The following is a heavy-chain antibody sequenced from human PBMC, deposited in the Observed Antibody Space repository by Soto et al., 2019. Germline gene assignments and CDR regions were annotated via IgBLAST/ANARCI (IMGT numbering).Heavy chain of an antibody. D-gene: IGHD6-13*01. J-gene: IGHJ6*02. CDR2: IIPIFGTA. Sequence: QVQLVQSGAEVKKPGSSVNVSCKASGGTFSSYAISWVRQAPGQGLEWMGGIIPIFGTANYAQKFQGRVTITADESTSTAYMELSSLRSEDTAVYYCARHSSSWYGEVYYYGMDVWGQGTTVTVSS. V-gene: IGHV1-69*01. CDR3: ARHSSSWYGEVYYYGMDV. CDR1: GGTFSSYA.